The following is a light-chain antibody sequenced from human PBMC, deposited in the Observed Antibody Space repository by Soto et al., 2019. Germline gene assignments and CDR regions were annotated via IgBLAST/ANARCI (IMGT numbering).Light chain of an antibody. V-gene: IGKV1-12*01. CDR3: QQGYNFPRA. Sequence: DIQMTQSPSSSSASVGDRVTITCRASQPISSWLAWYQQVPGQAPYLLIYPASTLQSGVPSRFGVSGSGTDFTLTINSLQPEDFATYYCQQGYNFPRAFGQGTRVEI. CDR1: QPISSW. J-gene: IGKJ1*01. CDR2: PAS.